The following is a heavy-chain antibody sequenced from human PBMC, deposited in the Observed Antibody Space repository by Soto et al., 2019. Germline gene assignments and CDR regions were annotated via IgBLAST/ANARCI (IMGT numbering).Heavy chain of an antibody. CDR3: ARGSGENGLGD. V-gene: IGHV1-69*06. CDR1: GGTFSSHV. J-gene: IGHJ4*02. Sequence: QVRLVQSGAEVKKPGSSVKVSCKASGGTFSSHVISWVRQAPGQGLEYMGGLIPMVGAPHFAERFLDRVAMTADKTTTTAYLDLSSLGSEDTAIYFCARGSGENGLGDWGQGTLVTVAS. CDR2: LIPMVGAP. D-gene: IGHD4-17*01.